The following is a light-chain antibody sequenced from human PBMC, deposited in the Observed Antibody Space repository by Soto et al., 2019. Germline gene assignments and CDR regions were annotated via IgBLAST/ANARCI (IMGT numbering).Light chain of an antibody. CDR2: EVS. CDR3: SSYTSSSTL. V-gene: IGLV2-14*01. J-gene: IGLJ2*01. Sequence: QSALTQPASVSESPGQSITISCTGTSSDVGDHNYVSWYQHHPGKAPKLMIYEVSNRPSGVSNRFSGSKSGNTASLTISGLQAEDEADYYCSSYTSSSTLFGGGTKLTVL. CDR1: SSDVGDHNY.